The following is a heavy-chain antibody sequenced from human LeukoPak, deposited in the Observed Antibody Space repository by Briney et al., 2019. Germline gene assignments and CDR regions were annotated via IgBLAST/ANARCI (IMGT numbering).Heavy chain of an antibody. D-gene: IGHD1-26*01. CDR3: ARFGVLSGSYYPPDAFDI. CDR2: IYYSGST. Sequence: SETLSLTCTVSGGSISSYYWGWVRQPPGKGLEWIGSIYYSGSTYYNPSLKSRVTISVDTSKNQFSLKLSSVTAADTAVYYCARFGVLSGSYYPPDAFDIWGQGTMVTVSS. CDR1: GGSISSYY. V-gene: IGHV4-39*01. J-gene: IGHJ3*02.